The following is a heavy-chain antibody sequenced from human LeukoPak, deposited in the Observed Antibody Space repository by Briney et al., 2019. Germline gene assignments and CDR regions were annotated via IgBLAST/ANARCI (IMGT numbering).Heavy chain of an antibody. Sequence: SETLSLTCAVSGCSISSYYWSWIRQPAGKGLEWIGRIYTSGSTNYNPSLKSRVTMSVDTSKNQFSLKLSSVTAADTAVYYCARVSLGYCSGGSCPTWFDPWGQGTLVTVSS. D-gene: IGHD2-15*01. CDR2: IYTSGST. CDR3: ARVSLGYCSGGSCPTWFDP. CDR1: GCSISSYY. V-gene: IGHV4-4*07. J-gene: IGHJ5*02.